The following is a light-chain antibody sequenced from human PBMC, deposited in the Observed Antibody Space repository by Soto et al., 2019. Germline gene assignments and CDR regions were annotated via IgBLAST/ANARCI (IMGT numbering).Light chain of an antibody. CDR2: DAS. J-gene: IGKJ2*01. CDR1: QSVSSY. CDR3: QQRSNWPPEYT. Sequence: EIVLTQSPATLSLSPGQRATLSCRASQSVSSYLACYQQKPGQAPSLLIYDASNRATGIPARFSGSGSGRDFTLPISSLEPEDFAVYYCQQRSNWPPEYTFGQGPKLEIK. V-gene: IGKV3-11*02.